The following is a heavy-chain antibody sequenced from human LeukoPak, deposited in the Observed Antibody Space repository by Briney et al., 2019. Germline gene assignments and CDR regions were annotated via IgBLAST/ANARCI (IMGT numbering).Heavy chain of an antibody. D-gene: IGHD3-3*01. J-gene: IGHJ3*02. CDR1: GFTFDDYA. V-gene: IGHV3-9*01. CDR3: ARSRLSGINDAFDI. CDR2: ISWNSGSI. Sequence: GGSLRLSCAASGFTFDDYAMHWVRQAPGKGLEWVSGISWNSGSIGYADSVKGRFTISRDNAKNTLYLQMNSLRAEDTAVYYCARSRLSGINDAFDIWGQGTTVTVSS.